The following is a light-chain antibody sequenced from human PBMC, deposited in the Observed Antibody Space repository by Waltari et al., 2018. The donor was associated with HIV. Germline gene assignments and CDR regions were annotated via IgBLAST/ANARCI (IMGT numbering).Light chain of an antibody. CDR2: GAS. Sequence: EIVMTQSPATLSVSPGERATLSCRASQSVSKNLAWYKQNTGQAPRPLIYGASTRATGIPARFSGSGSWTDFTLTISSLQSEDSAVYYCQQYDNWPPWTFGQGTKVEIK. V-gene: IGKV3-15*01. CDR3: QQYDNWPPWT. CDR1: QSVSKN. J-gene: IGKJ1*01.